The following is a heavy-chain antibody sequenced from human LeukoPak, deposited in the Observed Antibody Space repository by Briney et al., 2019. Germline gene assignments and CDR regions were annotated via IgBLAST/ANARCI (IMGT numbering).Heavy chain of an antibody. V-gene: IGHV3-48*04. D-gene: IGHD2-21*02. CDR2: ISLGSSSI. J-gene: IGHJ4*02. Sequence: GGSLRLSCAASGFTFSAYSMNWVRQAPGKGLELVSYISLGSSSIYYADSVKGRFTISRDNAKKSLSLQMNSLRVEDTAVYYCARVREASKEVTGALDYWGQGTLVTVSS. CDR1: GFTFSAYS. CDR3: ARVREASKEVTGALDY.